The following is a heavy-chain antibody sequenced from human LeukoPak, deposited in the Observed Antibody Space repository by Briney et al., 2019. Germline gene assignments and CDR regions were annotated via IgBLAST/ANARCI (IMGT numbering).Heavy chain of an antibody. CDR2: ILGSGGST. J-gene: IGHJ4*02. CDR3: AKWGDYDVLTGYYVPGY. D-gene: IGHD3-9*01. V-gene: IGHV3-23*01. CDR1: GFTFSNYA. Sequence: GGSLRLSCAASGFTFSNYAMSWVRQAPGEGLEWVSAILGSGGSTYYADSVKGRFTVSRDNSKSTLYLQMNSLRAEDTALYYCAKWGDYDVLTGYYVPGYWGQGTLVTVSS.